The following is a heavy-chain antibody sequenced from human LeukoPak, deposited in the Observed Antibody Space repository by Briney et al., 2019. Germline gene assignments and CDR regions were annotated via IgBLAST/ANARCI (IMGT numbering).Heavy chain of an antibody. D-gene: IGHD6-19*01. Sequence: GGSLRLSCAASGFTFSSYGMHWVRQAPGKGLEWVSVIYSGGSTYYADSVKGRFTISRHNSKNTLYLQMNSLRAEDTAVYYCARTPEWLIFDYWGQGTLVTVSS. J-gene: IGHJ4*02. CDR2: IYSGGST. V-gene: IGHV3-53*04. CDR3: ARTPEWLIFDY. CDR1: GFTFSSYG.